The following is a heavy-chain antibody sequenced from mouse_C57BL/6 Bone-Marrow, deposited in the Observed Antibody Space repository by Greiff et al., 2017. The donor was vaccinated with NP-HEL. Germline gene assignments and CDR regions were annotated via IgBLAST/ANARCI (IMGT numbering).Heavy chain of an antibody. J-gene: IGHJ4*01. CDR3: TRKGKLYAMDY. Sequence: VQLQQSGAELVRPGASVTLSCKASGYTFTDYEMHWVKQTPVHGLEWIGAIDPETGGTAYNQKFQGKAILTADKSSSTAYMELRSLTSEDSAVYYCTRKGKLYAMDYWGQGTSVTVSS. V-gene: IGHV1-15*01. CDR2: IDPETGGT. D-gene: IGHD2-1*01. CDR1: GYTFTDYE.